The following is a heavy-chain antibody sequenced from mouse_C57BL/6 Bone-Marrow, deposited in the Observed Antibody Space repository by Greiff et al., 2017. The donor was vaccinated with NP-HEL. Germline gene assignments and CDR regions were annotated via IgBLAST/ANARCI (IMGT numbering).Heavy chain of an antibody. CDR1: GYTFTSYG. J-gene: IGHJ2*01. Sequence: QVQLKESGAELARPGASVKLSCKASGYTFTSYGISWVKQRTGQGLEWIGEIYPRSGNTYYNEKFKGKATLTADKSSSTAYMELRSLTSEDSAVYFCARRRGYYDYDGFDYWGQGTTLTVSS. V-gene: IGHV1-81*01. D-gene: IGHD2-4*01. CDR2: IYPRSGNT. CDR3: ARRRGYYDYDGFDY.